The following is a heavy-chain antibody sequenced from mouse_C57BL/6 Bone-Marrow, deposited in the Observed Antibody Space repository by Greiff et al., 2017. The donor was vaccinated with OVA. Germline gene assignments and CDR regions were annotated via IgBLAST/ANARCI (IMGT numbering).Heavy chain of an antibody. V-gene: IGHV1-4*01. CDR3: ARCGLLLGGYCDV. D-gene: IGHD2-3*01. CDR2: INPSSGYT. J-gene: IGHJ1*03. Sequence: VQLQQSGAELVRPGASVKMSCKASGYTFTSYTMHWVKQRPGQGLEWIGYINPSSGYTKYNQKFKDKATLTADKSSSTAYMQLSSLTSEDSAVYYCARCGLLLGGYCDVWGTGTTVSVSS. CDR1: GYTFTSYT.